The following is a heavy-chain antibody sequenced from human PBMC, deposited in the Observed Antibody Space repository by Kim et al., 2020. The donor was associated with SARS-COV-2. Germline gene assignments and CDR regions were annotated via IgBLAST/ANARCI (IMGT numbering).Heavy chain of an antibody. CDR3: ARGGVHFDY. CDR2: SDT. V-gene: IGHV5-51*01. D-gene: IGHD2-8*02. J-gene: IGHJ4*02. Sequence: SDTRYTPSFKGEVTISANKSISTAYLQWRSLKASDTAMYYCARGGVHFDYWGQGTLVTVSS.